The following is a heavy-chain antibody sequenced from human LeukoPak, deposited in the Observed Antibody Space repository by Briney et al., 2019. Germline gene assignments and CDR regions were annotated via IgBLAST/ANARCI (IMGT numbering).Heavy chain of an antibody. CDR1: GFTFSDYY. J-gene: IGHJ3*02. CDR3: ARGRGSGSRWGGAFDI. CDR2: ISSSSSYT. D-gene: IGHD3-10*01. Sequence: PGGSLRLSCAASGFTFSDYYISWIRQAPGKGLEWVSYISSSSSYTNYADSVKGRSTISRDNAKNSLFLQMNSLRAEDTAVYYCARGRGSGSRWGGAFDIWGQGTMVTVSS. V-gene: IGHV3-11*05.